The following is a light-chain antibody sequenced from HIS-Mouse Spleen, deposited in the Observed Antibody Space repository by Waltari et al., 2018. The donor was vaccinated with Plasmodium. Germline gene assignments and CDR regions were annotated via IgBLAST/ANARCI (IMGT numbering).Light chain of an antibody. J-gene: IGKJ3*01. V-gene: IGKV3-15*01. Sequence: EIVITQSPVTLSVSPGERATLSCRASQSVSSNLAWYQQKPGQAPRLLIYGASTRATGIPARFSGSGSGTEFTLTISSLQSEDFAVYYCQQYNNWSFTFGPGTKVDIK. CDR1: QSVSSN. CDR2: GAS. CDR3: QQYNNWSFT.